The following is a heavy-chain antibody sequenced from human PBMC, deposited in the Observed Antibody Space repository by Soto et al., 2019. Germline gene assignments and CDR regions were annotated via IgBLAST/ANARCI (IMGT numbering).Heavy chain of an antibody. Sequence: QVQLVQSGAEVKKPGSSVKVSCKASGGTFSSYAISWVRQAPGQGLEWMGGIIPIFGTANYAQKFQGRVTITADESTSTAYMXXXXXXXXXXXXXXXXXXXXXXXXXSGPYYFDYWGQGTLVTVSS. V-gene: IGHV1-69*01. D-gene: IGHD1-26*01. J-gene: IGHJ4*02. CDR1: GGTFSSYA. CDR2: IIPIFGTA. CDR3: XXXXXXXXXXSGPYYFDY.